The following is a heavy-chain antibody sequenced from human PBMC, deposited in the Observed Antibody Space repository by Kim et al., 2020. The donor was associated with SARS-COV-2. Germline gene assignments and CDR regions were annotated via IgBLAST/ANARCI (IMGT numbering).Heavy chain of an antibody. CDR2: IYYTGST. D-gene: IGHD3-16*01. V-gene: IGHV4-59*13. J-gene: IGHJ4*02. Sequence: SETLSLTCTVSGVSISFYYWSWLRQTPGKGLEWIGYIYYTGSTNYNPSLKSRVTISLDTSKNQFSLRLSSVTAADTAVYYCARGIIGGATDYWGQGTLVT. CDR3: ARGIIGGATDY. CDR1: GVSISFYY.